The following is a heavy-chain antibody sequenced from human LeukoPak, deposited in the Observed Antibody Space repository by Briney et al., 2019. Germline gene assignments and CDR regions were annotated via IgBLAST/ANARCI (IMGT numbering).Heavy chain of an antibody. D-gene: IGHD6-13*01. CDR3: AREEAAATKSYYFDY. J-gene: IGHJ4*02. V-gene: IGHV3-23*01. CDR1: GFTFSSYW. CDR2: ISGSGGST. Sequence: GGSLRLSCAVSGFTFSSYWMSWVRQAPGKGLEWVSAISGSGGSTYYADSVKGRFTISRDDAKNSLYLQMNSLRAEDTAVYYCAREEAAATKSYYFDYWGQGTLVTVSS.